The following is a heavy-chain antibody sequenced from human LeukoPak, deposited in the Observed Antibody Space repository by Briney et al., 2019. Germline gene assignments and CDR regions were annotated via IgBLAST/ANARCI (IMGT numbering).Heavy chain of an antibody. CDR1: GDTFSDYA. CDR3: ARVNDLRSGFYWFDL. Sequence: GASVKVSCKAAGDTFSDYAISWVRQAPGQNLEWMGTIIPIFNIINYAQKFQGRVTITSDESTTTASIDLSSLRSDDTAVYYCARVNDLRSGFYWFDLWGQGTLVTVSS. V-gene: IGHV1-69*13. D-gene: IGHD3-3*01. J-gene: IGHJ5*02. CDR2: IIPIFNII.